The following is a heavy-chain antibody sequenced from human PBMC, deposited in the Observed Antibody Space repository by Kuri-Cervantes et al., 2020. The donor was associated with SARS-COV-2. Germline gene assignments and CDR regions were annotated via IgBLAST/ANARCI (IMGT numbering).Heavy chain of an antibody. V-gene: IGHV4-39*01. J-gene: IGHJ4*02. Sequence: SETLSLTCTVSGGSISSGGYYWSWIRQHPGKGLEWIGYIYYSGSTYYNPSLKSRVTISVDTSKNQFSLKLSSVTAADTAVYYCARHDSWAGGYFDYWGQGTLVTVSS. CDR2: IYYSGST. D-gene: IGHD2-21*01. CDR1: GGSISSGGYY. CDR3: ARHDSWAGGYFDY.